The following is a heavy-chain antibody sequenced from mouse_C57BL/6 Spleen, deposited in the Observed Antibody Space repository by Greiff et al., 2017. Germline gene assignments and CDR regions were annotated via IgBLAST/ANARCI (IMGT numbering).Heavy chain of an antibody. D-gene: IGHD1-1*01. CDR1: GYAFSSSW. J-gene: IGHJ2*01. CDR3: ARGDYYGSSYDY. Sequence: VQLQQSGPELVKPGASVKISCKASGYAFSSSWMNWVKQRPGKGLEWIGRIYPGDGDTNYNGKFKGKATLTADKSSSTAYMQLSSLTSEDSAVYVCARGDYYGSSYDYWGQGTTLTVSS. V-gene: IGHV1-82*01. CDR2: IYPGDGDT.